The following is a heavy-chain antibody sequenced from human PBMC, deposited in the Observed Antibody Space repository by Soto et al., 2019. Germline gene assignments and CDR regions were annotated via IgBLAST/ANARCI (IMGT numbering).Heavy chain of an antibody. CDR1: GFTFSSYW. CDR2: INSDGSST. J-gene: IGHJ4*01. V-gene: IGHV3-74*01. CDR3: ARVGVGRCDFDY. D-gene: IGHD3-16*01. Sequence: EVQRVESGGGLVQPGGSLRLSCAASGFTFSSYWRHWVRQAPGKGLVWVSRINSDGSSTSYADSVKGRFTISRDNAKNTLYLRMNSLRAEDTAMYYCARVGVGRCDFDYWGHGTLVTVSS.